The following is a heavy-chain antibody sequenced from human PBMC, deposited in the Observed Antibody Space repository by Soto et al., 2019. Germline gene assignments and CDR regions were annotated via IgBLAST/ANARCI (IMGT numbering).Heavy chain of an antibody. CDR3: ARKPQAAAVDL. J-gene: IGHJ4*02. Sequence: GASVKVSCKASGYTFSSHGISWVRQAPGQGLEWMGWISAYNGNTNYAQELQDRVTMTTDTSTSTAYMELRSLRSDDTAVYYCARKPQAAAVDLWGQGTLVTVSS. D-gene: IGHD6-13*01. V-gene: IGHV1-18*04. CDR1: GYTFSSHG. CDR2: ISAYNGNT.